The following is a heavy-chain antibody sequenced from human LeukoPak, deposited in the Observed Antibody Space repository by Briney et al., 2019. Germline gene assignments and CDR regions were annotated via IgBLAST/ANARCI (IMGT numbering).Heavy chain of an antibody. Sequence: SVKVSCKASGGTFTSYAISWVRQAPGQGLEWMGRIIPILGIANYAQKFQGRVTITADKSTSTAYMELSSLRSEDTAVYYCARARCSSTSCYDRSFDYRGQGTLVTVSS. D-gene: IGHD2-2*01. J-gene: IGHJ4*02. CDR1: GGTFTSYA. CDR2: IIPILGIA. CDR3: ARARCSSTSCYDRSFDY. V-gene: IGHV1-69*04.